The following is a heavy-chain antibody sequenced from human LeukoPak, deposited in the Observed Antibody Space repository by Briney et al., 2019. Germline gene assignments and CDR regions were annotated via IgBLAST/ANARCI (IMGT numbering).Heavy chain of an antibody. J-gene: IGHJ5*02. CDR1: GFTVSSNY. Sequence: GGSLRLSCAASGFTVSSNYMSWVRQAPGKGLEWVSVIYAGGKTCYADSVKGRFTISRDNSRNTMDLQMNSLRVEDTAVYHCTRYDSSRFDPWGQGTLVIVSS. D-gene: IGHD3-3*01. V-gene: IGHV3-66*02. CDR3: TRYDSSRFDP. CDR2: IYAGGKT.